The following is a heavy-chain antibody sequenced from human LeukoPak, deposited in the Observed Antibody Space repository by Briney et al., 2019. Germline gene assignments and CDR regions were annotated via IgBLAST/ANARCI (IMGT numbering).Heavy chain of an antibody. Sequence: GGSLRLPCAASGFTFSNAWMSWVRQAPGKGLEWVGRIKSKTDGGTTDYAAPVKGRFTISRDDSKNTLYLQMNSLKTEDTAVYYCTTDPDCSSTSCYRSYYYYGMDVWGKGTTVTVSS. CDR3: TTDPDCSSTSCYRSYYYYGMDV. CDR2: IKSKTDGGTT. CDR1: GFTFSNAW. J-gene: IGHJ6*04. D-gene: IGHD2-2*01. V-gene: IGHV3-15*01.